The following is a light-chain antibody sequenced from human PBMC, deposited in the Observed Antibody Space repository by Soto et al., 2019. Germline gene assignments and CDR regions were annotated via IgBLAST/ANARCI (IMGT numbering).Light chain of an antibody. J-gene: IGLJ1*01. CDR1: SSDVGSYNL. CDR2: EGS. V-gene: IGLV2-23*01. Sequence: QSVLTQPASVSGFPGQSITISCTGTSSDVGSYNLVSWYQQHPGKAPKLMIYEGSKRPSGVSNRFSGSKSGNTASLTISGLQAEDEADYCCCSYAGSSTSYVFGTGTKVTVL. CDR3: CSYAGSSTSYV.